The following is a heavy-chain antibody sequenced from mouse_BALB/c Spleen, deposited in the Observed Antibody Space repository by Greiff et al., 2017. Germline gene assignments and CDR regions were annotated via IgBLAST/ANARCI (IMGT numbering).Heavy chain of an antibody. CDR2: ISDGGSYT. V-gene: IGHV5-4*02. D-gene: IGHD2-1*01. J-gene: IGHJ4*01. CDR1: GFTFSDYY. Sequence: EVMLVESGGGLVKPGGSLKLSCAASGFTFSDYYMYWVRQTPEKRLEWVATISDGGSYTYYPDSVKGRFTISRDNAKNNLYLQMSSLKSEDTAMYYCARKKNGNYAMDYWGQGTSVTVSS. CDR3: ARKKNGNYAMDY.